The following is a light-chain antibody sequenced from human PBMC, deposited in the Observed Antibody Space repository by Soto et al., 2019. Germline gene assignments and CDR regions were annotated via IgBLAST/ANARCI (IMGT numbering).Light chain of an antibody. CDR3: KQFNV. J-gene: IGKJ4*01. V-gene: IGKV1-13*02. CDR1: QGIGSA. CDR2: DAS. Sequence: AIQLTQSPSSLSASVGDRVTITCRASQGIGSALAWYQQKPGKAPKLLIYDASSLESGVPSRFSGSGSGTDFTLPISSLQPEDFATYYCKQFNVFGGGTKVEIK.